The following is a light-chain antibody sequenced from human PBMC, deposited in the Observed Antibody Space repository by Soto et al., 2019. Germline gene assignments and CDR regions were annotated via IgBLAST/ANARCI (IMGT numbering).Light chain of an antibody. CDR3: QQYNGGSS. CDR2: DAS. CDR1: QSISSW. Sequence: DLPMTQSPSTLSASVGDRVTITCRASQSISSWLAWYQQKPGKAPKLLIYDASNLESGVPSRFSGSGSGTEFSLTVSSLQPDDFATYHCQQYNGGSSFGQGTKVEV. J-gene: IGKJ1*01. V-gene: IGKV1-5*01.